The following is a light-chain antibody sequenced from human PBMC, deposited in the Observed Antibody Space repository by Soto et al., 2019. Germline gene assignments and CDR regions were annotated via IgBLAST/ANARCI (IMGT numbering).Light chain of an antibody. CDR3: QQYNNYGSWT. CDR1: QSISGW. J-gene: IGKJ1*01. CDR2: KAS. Sequence: DMQVTQSPSTLSASVGDRVTIACRASQSISGWLAWYQQKPGKAPNLLIYKASTLESGVPSRFSGSGSGTEFTLTISSLQPDVFATYYCQQYNNYGSWTFGQGTKVEIK. V-gene: IGKV1-5*03.